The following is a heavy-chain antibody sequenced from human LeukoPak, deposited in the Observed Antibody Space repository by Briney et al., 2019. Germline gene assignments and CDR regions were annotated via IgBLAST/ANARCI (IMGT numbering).Heavy chain of an antibody. CDR1: GGSFSEYY. Sequence: SETLSLTCAVYGGSFSEYYWSWIRQPPGKGLEWIGEINHSGNTNYNPSLKSRVTKSVDTSRNQFSLKLTSVTAADTAVYYCAITTWIQLWLITWGQGTLVTVSS. V-gene: IGHV4-34*01. CDR2: INHSGNT. D-gene: IGHD5-18*01. CDR3: AITTWIQLWLIT. J-gene: IGHJ5*02.